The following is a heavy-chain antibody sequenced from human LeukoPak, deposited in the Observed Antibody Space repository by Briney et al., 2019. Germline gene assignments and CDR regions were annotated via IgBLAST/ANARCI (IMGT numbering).Heavy chain of an antibody. CDR2: ISYDGSNK. V-gene: IGHV3-30*01. CDR3: ARGTLYSSSWYFDY. CDR1: GFTFSSYA. D-gene: IGHD6-13*01. Sequence: GRSLRLSCAASGFTFSSYAMHWVRQAPGKGREWVAVISYDGSNKYYADSVKGRFTISRDNSKNTLYLQMNSLRAEDTAVYYCARGTLYSSSWYFDYWGQGTLVTVSS. J-gene: IGHJ4*02.